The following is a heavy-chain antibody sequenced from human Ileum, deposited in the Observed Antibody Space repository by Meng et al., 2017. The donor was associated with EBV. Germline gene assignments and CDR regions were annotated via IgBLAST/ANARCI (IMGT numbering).Heavy chain of an antibody. J-gene: IGHJ5*02. CDR3: ARRDTAWFDP. CDR1: GGSITSYSYY. CDR2: IYHTGST. V-gene: IGHV4-39*01. D-gene: IGHD2-21*02. Sequence: QPHLTQSGPGLLKPSETLSLPCSVSGGSITSYSYYWGWTRQPPGKGLEWIATIYHTGSTYYNPSLKSRVTISVDTSKNEFSLNVTSVTAADTALYYCARRDTAWFDPWGRGTLVTVSS.